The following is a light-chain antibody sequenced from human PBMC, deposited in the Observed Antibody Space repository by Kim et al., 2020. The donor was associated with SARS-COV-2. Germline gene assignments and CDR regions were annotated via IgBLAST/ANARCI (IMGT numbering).Light chain of an antibody. CDR1: QTVDRN. CDR2: RAS. J-gene: IGKJ4*01. Sequence: PGKRVTLSCRASQTVDRNLAWYQQKRGQPPRLLIYRASTRATDIPDRFSGSGSGTEFTLTIHSLRSEDSGNYYCQQFSKWPLTFGGGTQLEIK. V-gene: IGKV3D-15*01. CDR3: QQFSKWPLT.